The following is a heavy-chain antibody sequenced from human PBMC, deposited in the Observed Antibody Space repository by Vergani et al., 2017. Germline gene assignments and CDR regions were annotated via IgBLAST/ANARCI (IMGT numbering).Heavy chain of an antibody. CDR3: ARGALTGKNWFDP. V-gene: IGHV4-61*02. J-gene: IGHJ5*02. Sequence: QVQLQESGPGLVKPSQTLSLTCTVSGGSISSGSYYWSWIRQPAGKGLEWIGRIYTSGSTNYNPSLKSRVTISVDTSKNQFSLKLSSVTAADTAVYYCARGALTGKNWFDPWGQGTLVTVS. CDR1: GGSISSGSYY. CDR2: IYTSGST. D-gene: IGHD2-8*02.